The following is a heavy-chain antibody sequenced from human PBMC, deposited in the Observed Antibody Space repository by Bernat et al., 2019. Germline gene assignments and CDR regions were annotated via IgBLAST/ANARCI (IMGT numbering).Heavy chain of an antibody. D-gene: IGHD4-17*01. Sequence: QVQLQESGPGLVKPSETLSLTCTVSGGSISSYYWSWIRQPPGKGLEWIGYIYYSGSTNYNPSLKSRVTISVDTSKNQFSLKLSSVTAADTAVYYCARITDYGDYWLGHAFDIWGQGTMVTLSS. V-gene: IGHV4-59*08. CDR3: ARITDYGDYWLGHAFDI. CDR2: IYYSGST. J-gene: IGHJ3*02. CDR1: GGSISSYY.